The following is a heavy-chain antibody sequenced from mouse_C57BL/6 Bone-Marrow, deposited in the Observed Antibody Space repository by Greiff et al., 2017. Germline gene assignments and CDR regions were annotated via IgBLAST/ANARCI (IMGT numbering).Heavy chain of an antibody. V-gene: IGHV5-4*01. CDR3: ARGAGRRGYYFDY. J-gene: IGHJ2*01. CDR1: GFTFSSYA. Sequence: EVQVVESGGGLVKPGGSLKLSCAASGFTFSSYAMSWVRQTPEKRLEWVATISDGGSYTYYPDNVKGRFTISRDNARNNLYLQMSLLKSEDTAIYYGARGAGRRGYYFDYWGQGTTLTVSS. CDR2: ISDGGSYT.